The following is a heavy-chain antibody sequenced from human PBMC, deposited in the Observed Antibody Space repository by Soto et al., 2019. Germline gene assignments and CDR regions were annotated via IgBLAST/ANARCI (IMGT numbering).Heavy chain of an antibody. Sequence: SVKVSCKASGGTFSSYAISWVRQAPGQGLEWMGGIIPIFGTANYAQKFQGRVTITADKSTSTAYMELSSLRSEDTAVYYCAREVVVVAATHAFDIWGQGTMVTVSS. CDR2: IIPIFGTA. CDR3: AREVVVVAATHAFDI. J-gene: IGHJ3*02. CDR1: GGTFSSYA. V-gene: IGHV1-69*06. D-gene: IGHD2-15*01.